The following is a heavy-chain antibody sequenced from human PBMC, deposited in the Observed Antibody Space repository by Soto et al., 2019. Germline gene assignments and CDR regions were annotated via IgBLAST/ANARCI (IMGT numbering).Heavy chain of an antibody. CDR1: GGSISSYY. CDR3: ARTLWSGYYFDY. D-gene: IGHD3-3*01. Sequence: SETLSLTCTVSGGSISSYYWSWIRQPPGKGLEWIGYIYYSGSTNYNPSLKSRVTISVDTSKNQFSLKLSSVTAADMAVYYCARTLWSGYYFDYWGQGTLVTVSS. CDR2: IYYSGST. V-gene: IGHV4-59*01. J-gene: IGHJ4*02.